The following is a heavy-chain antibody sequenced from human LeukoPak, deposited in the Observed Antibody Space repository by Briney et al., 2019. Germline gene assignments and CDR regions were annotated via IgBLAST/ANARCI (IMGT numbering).Heavy chain of an antibody. CDR1: GYHFNSYW. CDR2: IDPSDSYT. Sequence: GESLKISCKGSGYHFNSYWISWVRPVPGKGLEWMGRIDPSDSYTNYSPPFQGHVTISAGKSISTAYLQWSRLNASDSAMYYSARGRDVVAATSSDYWGQGTLVTVS. J-gene: IGHJ4*02. CDR3: ARGRDVVAATSSDY. D-gene: IGHD2-15*01. V-gene: IGHV5-10-1*01.